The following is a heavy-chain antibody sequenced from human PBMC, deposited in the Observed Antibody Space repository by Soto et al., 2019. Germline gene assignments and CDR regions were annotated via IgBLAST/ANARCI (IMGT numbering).Heavy chain of an antibody. V-gene: IGHV3-23*01. CDR1: GFTFSSYA. Sequence: GSLRLSCAASGFTFSSYAMSWVRQAPGKGLEWVSAISGSGGSTYYADSVKGRFTISRDNSKNTLYLQMNSLRAEDTAVYYCAKILCSSTSCFYYYYGMDVLGQGTTVTVSS. CDR2: ISGSGGST. CDR3: AKILCSSTSCFYYYYGMDV. D-gene: IGHD2-2*01. J-gene: IGHJ6*02.